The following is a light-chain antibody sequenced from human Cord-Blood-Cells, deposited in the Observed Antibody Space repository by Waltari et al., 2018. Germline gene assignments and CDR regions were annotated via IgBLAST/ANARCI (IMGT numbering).Light chain of an antibody. CDR2: WAS. Sequence: DIVMTQSPDSLAVSLGERATINCKSSQSVLYSSNNKNYLAGYQQKPGQPPKLLIYWASTRESGVPDRFSGSGSETDFTLTISSLQAEDVAVYYCQQYYSTPYTFGQGTKLEIK. J-gene: IGKJ2*01. CDR3: QQYYSTPYT. V-gene: IGKV4-1*01. CDR1: QSVLYSSNNKNY.